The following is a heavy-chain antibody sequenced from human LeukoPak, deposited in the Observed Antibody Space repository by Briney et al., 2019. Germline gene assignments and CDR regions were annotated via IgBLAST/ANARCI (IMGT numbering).Heavy chain of an antibody. CDR1: GYTFTGYY. CDR2: INPNSGGT. Sequence: GASVKVSCKASGYTFTGYYMHWVRQAPGQGLEGMGWINPNSGGTNYAQKFQGRVTMTRDTSISTAYMELSRLRSDDTAVYYCARGDYYDSSGYSPRFDPWGQGTLVTVSS. J-gene: IGHJ5*02. CDR3: ARGDYYDSSGYSPRFDP. D-gene: IGHD3-22*01. V-gene: IGHV1-2*02.